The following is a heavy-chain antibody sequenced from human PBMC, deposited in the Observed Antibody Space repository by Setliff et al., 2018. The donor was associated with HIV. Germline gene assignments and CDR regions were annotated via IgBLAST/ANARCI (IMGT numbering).Heavy chain of an antibody. CDR1: GDSITRGSYY. CDR3: ARVGVDVVRHYYYYMDV. CDR2: IYTSGKT. V-gene: IGHV4-61*09. Sequence: PSETLSLTCTVSGDSITRGSYYWSWIRQPAGKGLEWIGHIYTSGKTHYSPSLKSRITISADTSKNQLSLNLSSVTAADTAVYYCARVGVDVVRHYYYYMDVWGKGTTVTVSS. D-gene: IGHD3-10*01. J-gene: IGHJ6*03.